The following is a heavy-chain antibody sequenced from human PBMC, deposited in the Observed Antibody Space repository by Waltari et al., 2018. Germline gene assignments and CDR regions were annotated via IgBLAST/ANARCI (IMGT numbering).Heavy chain of an antibody. D-gene: IGHD3-10*01. V-gene: IGHV3-53*01. CDR1: WFIVGSNY. J-gene: IGHJ4*02. CDR2: ILPGGST. CDR3: VGHKFGSGSFFDY. Sequence: EVQVVESGGNLIQPGGSLRLSCEVSWFIVGSNYMSWVRQAPGKGLEWVSVILPGGSTYYEDSVKGRFTISRDNSRNALDLEMNNLRAEDTALYYCVGHKFGSGSFFDYWGQGTRVSVSS.